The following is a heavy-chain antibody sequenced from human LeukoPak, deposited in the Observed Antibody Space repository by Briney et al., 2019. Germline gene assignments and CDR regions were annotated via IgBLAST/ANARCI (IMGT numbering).Heavy chain of an antibody. V-gene: IGHV4-59*08. CDR3: AKHTFARPFDY. CDR1: GGSISSYY. Sequence: SETLSLTCTVSGGSISSYYWSWIRQPPGKGLEWIGYIYHTGDTNSNPSLKSRVTISLDTSKNQFSLRLSSVTAADTAVYYCAKHTFARPFDYWGQGTLVTVPS. D-gene: IGHD6-6*01. CDR2: IYHTGDT. J-gene: IGHJ4*02.